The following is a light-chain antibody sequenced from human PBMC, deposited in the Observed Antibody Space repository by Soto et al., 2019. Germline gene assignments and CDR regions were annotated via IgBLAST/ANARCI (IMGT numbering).Light chain of an antibody. J-gene: IGKJ3*01. V-gene: IGKV1-5*03. CDR3: QQYNSYSGFT. Sequence: DIQMTQSPSTLSASVGDRVTITCRASQSISSWLAWYQQKPGKAPKLLIYKASSLASGVPSRFSGSGSGTEFTLTISSLQPDDFATYYCQQYNSYSGFTCGPGTKVDIK. CDR2: KAS. CDR1: QSISSW.